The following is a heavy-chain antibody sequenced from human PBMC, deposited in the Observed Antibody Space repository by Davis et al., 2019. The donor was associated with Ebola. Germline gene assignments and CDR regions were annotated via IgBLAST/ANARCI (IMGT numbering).Heavy chain of an antibody. V-gene: IGHV4-34*01. CDR3: ARRRGYSGYGRFDY. CDR2: INHSGST. CDR1: GGSFSGYY. Sequence: SETLSLTCAVYGGSFSGYYWSWIRQPPGKGLEWLGEINHSGSTNYNPSLKSRVTISVDTSKNQFSLKLSSVTAADTAVYYCARRRGYSGYGRFDYWGQGTLVTVSP. J-gene: IGHJ4*02. D-gene: IGHD5-12*01.